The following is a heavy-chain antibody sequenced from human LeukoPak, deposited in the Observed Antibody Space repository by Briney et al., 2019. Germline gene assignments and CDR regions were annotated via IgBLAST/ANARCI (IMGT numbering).Heavy chain of an antibody. V-gene: IGHV4-31*03. Sequence: SQTLSLTCTVSGGSISSGGYYWSWIRQHPGKGLEWIGYIYYSGSTYYNPSLKSRVTISVDTSKNQFSLKLSSVTAADTAVYYCARGSHADYEALLGFDPWGQGTLVTVSS. CDR1: GGSISSGGYY. CDR3: ARGSHADYEALLGFDP. J-gene: IGHJ5*02. CDR2: IYYSGST. D-gene: IGHD4-17*01.